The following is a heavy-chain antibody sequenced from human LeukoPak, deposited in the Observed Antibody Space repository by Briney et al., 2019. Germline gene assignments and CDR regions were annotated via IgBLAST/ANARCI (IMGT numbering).Heavy chain of an antibody. Sequence: PSETLSLTCAVYGGSFSGYYWSWIRQPPGKGLEWIGEINHSGSTNYNPSLKSRVTISVDTSKNQFSLKLSSVTAADTAVYYCARGGRTGGSSPPADYWGQGTLVTVSS. CDR1: GGSFSGYY. V-gene: IGHV4-34*01. CDR3: ARGGRTGGSSPPADY. D-gene: IGHD6-13*01. CDR2: INHSGST. J-gene: IGHJ4*02.